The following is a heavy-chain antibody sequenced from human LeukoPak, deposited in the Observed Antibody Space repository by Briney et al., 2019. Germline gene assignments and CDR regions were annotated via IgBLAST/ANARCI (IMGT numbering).Heavy chain of an antibody. Sequence: PGGSLRLSCAASGFTFSSYWMSWVRQARGKGLEWVSSISSSSSYIYYADSVKGRFTISRDNAKNSLYLQMNSLRAEDTAVYYCARDNSRGAFDIWGQGTMVTVSS. D-gene: IGHD2-21*01. J-gene: IGHJ3*02. V-gene: IGHV3-21*01. CDR2: ISSSSSYI. CDR3: ARDNSRGAFDI. CDR1: GFTFSSYW.